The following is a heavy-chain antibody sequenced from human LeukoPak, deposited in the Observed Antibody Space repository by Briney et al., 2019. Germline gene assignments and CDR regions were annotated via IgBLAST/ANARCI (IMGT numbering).Heavy chain of an antibody. CDR1: GGSISSYY. CDR2: IYYSGST. V-gene: IGHV4-59*01. D-gene: IGHD4-17*01. CDR3: ARVYGDYDSLPYFDY. J-gene: IGHJ4*02. Sequence: PSETLSLTCTVSGGSISSYYWSWIRQPPGKGLEWIGYIYYSGSTNYNPSLKSRVTISVDTSKNQLSLKLSSVTAADTAVYYCARVYGDYDSLPYFDYWGQGTLVTVSS.